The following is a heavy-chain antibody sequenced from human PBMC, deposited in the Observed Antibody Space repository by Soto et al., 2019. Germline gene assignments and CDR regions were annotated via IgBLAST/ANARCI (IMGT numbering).Heavy chain of an antibody. CDR3: ARESSAYTYGPGEVY. V-gene: IGHV4-30-4*01. CDR2: IFYSGST. J-gene: IGHJ4*02. CDR1: GGSISSGDYY. Sequence: SETLSLTCTVSGGSISSGDYYWSWIRQPPGKGLEWIGYIFYSGSTYHNPSLKSRVTISVDTSKNRFSLKLTSVTAADTAVYYCARESSAYTYGPGEVYWGQGTLVTVSS. D-gene: IGHD2-2*02.